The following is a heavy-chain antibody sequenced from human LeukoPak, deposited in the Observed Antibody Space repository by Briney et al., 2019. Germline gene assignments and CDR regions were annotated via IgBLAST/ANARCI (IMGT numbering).Heavy chain of an antibody. CDR3: ARDGGYSSSWYFQNNWFDP. D-gene: IGHD6-13*01. Sequence: PSETLSLTCTVSGSSISSYYWSWIRQPAGKGLEWIGRIYTSGSTNYNPSLKSRVTMSVDTSKNQFSLKLSSVTAADTAVYYCARDGGYSSSWYFQNNWFDPWGQGTLVTVSS. J-gene: IGHJ5*02. CDR1: GSSISSYY. CDR2: IYTSGST. V-gene: IGHV4-4*07.